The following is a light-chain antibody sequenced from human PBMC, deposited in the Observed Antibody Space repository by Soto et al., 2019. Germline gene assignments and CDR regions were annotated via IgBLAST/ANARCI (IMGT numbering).Light chain of an antibody. CDR2: DAS. CDR3: QQRSNWPPT. CDR1: QSISSY. V-gene: IGKV3-11*01. J-gene: IGKJ4*01. Sequence: EIVLTQSPATLSLSPGERATLSCRASQSISSYLALYQQKPGQAPRLLIYDASNRATGIPARFSGGGTGTDFTLTISSLEPEDFAVYYCQQRSNWPPTFGGGTKVEIK.